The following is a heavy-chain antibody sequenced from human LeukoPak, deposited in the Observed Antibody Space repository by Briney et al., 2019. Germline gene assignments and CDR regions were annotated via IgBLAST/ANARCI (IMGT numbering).Heavy chain of an antibody. CDR2: IYHSGST. V-gene: IGHV4-4*02. J-gene: IGHJ6*02. Sequence: SGTLSLTCAVSGGSISSSNWWSWVRQPPGKGLEWIGEIYHSGSTNYNPSLKSRVTISVDVSKNQFSLKLTSVTAADTAVYYCVRTRIAAALADYYYYDMDVWGQGTTVTVSS. D-gene: IGHD6-13*01. CDR3: VRTRIAAALADYYYYDMDV. CDR1: GGSISSSNW.